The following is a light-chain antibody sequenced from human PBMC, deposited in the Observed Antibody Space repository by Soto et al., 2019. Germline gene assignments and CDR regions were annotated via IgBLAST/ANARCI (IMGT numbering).Light chain of an antibody. CDR2: GAS. CDR1: QSVSSNY. V-gene: IGKV3-20*01. Sequence: ESVLTQSPGTLSLSPGERATLSCRASQSVSSNYLAWYQQKPGQAPRLLIYGASSRATGVPDRFSGSGSGTDFTLTISRLETEDFAVYYCQHYGSSPGYTFVQGTKVEIK. CDR3: QHYGSSPGYT. J-gene: IGKJ2*01.